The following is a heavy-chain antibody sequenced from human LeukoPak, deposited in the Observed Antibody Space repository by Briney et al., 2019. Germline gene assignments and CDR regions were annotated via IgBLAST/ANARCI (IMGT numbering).Heavy chain of an antibody. J-gene: IGHJ4*02. D-gene: IGHD6-13*01. CDR2: IYYSGST. Sequence: SETLSLTCTVSGTSISSSSYYWGWIRQPPGKGLEWIGSIYYSGSTHYNPSLKSRVTISVDTSKNQFSLKLSYVTAEDTAVYYCARGGSSWYDYFGYWGQGTLVTVSS. V-gene: IGHV4-39*01. CDR3: ARGGSSWYDYFGY. CDR1: GTSISSSSYY.